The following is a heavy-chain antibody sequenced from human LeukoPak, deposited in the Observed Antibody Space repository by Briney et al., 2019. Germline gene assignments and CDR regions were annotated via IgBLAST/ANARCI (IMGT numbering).Heavy chain of an antibody. CDR1: GFTFSSYS. CDR2: ISSRSSYI. V-gene: IGHV3-21*04. Sequence: GGSLRLSCAASGFTFSSYSMNWVRQAPGKGLEWVSSISSRSSYIYYADSVKGRFTISRDNSKNTLYLQMNSLRSEDTATYYCCDGMDVWGQGTTVAVSS. CDR3: CDGMDV. J-gene: IGHJ6*02.